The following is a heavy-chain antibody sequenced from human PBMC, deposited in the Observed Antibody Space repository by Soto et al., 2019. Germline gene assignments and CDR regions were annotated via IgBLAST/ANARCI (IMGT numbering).Heavy chain of an antibody. V-gene: IGHV4-59*01. CDR1: GGSMNSYY. J-gene: IGHJ5*02. Sequence: QVQLQESGPGLVKPSETLSLTCTVSGGSMNSYYWSWIRQPPGKGLEWLGYIYDGDSANYNPSLKSRVIISVDMSKNQFYLRLTSVTAADTAVYYCARAYSDTNGYSIDPWGQGTLVTVSS. CDR3: ARAYSDTNGYSIDP. CDR2: IYDGDSA. D-gene: IGHD3-22*01.